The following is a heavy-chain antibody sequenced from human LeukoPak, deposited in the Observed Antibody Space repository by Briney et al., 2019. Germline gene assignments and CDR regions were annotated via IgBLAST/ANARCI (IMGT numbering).Heavy chain of an antibody. D-gene: IGHD3-10*01. Sequence: GGSLRLSCAASGFTFSSYEMNWVRQAPGKGLEWVSSISSSSSYIYYADSIKGRFTISRDNAKNSLYLQMNSLRAEDTAAYYCARSLVGVISPFDYWGQGTLVTVSS. J-gene: IGHJ4*02. V-gene: IGHV3-21*01. CDR3: ARSLVGVISPFDY. CDR2: ISSSSSYI. CDR1: GFTFSSYE.